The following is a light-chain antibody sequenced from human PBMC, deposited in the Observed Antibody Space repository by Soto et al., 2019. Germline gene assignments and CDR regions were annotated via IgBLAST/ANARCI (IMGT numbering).Light chain of an antibody. V-gene: IGLV2-14*01. CDR1: SSDFGIYNS. CDR2: DVT. J-gene: IGLJ1*01. Sequence: QSVLTQPASVSGSPGQSITLLCTGTSSDFGIYNSASWYQQHPGKAPKLMIHDVTNRPSGVSDRFSGSKSGNTASLTISGLQAEDEADYYCSSYTSSSSYVFGTGTKVTVL. CDR3: SSYTSSSSYV.